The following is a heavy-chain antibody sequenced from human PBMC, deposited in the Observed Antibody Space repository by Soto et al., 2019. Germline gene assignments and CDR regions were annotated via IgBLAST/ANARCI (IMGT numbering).Heavy chain of an antibody. J-gene: IGHJ4*02. CDR1: GGTFSSYA. CDR2: IIPIFGTA. Sequence: QVQLVQSGAEVKKPGSSVKVSCKASGGTFSSYAISWVRQAPGQGLEWMGGIIPIFGTANYVQKFQGRVTITADESTRTSYIDQSSPRSEETDVSYFASFLMGKTVGGDYFYYWGQGTLVTVSS. CDR3: ASFLMGKTVGGDYFYY. V-gene: IGHV1-69*01. D-gene: IGHD6-19*01.